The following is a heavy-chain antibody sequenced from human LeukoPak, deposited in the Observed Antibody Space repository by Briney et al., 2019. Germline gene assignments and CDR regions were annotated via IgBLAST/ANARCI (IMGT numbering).Heavy chain of an antibody. D-gene: IGHD3-22*01. J-gene: IGHJ4*02. Sequence: GSLRLSCAASGFTFSTYTMHWVRQAPGKGLEYVSAISSNGGTTYYANSVKGRFTISRDNSKNTLYLQMGSLRAEDMAVYYCARTPSGVVVITSYDYWGQGTLVTVSS. V-gene: IGHV3-64*01. CDR2: ISSNGGTT. CDR1: GFTFSTYT. CDR3: ARTPSGVVVITSYDY.